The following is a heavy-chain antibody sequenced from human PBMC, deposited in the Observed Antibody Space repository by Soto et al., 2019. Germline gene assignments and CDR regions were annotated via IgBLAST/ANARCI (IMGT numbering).Heavy chain of an antibody. CDR3: AKDLRAGSGYDFDS. CDR2: VNPGGYST. J-gene: IGHJ4*02. Sequence: EVQLLQSGGGLVQPGGSLRLSCAASGFTFTSYSITWVRQTPGKGLEWVAAVNPGGYSTYYAGSVKGRFTISRDNSNKTLYLQMNSLRAEDTAVYYCAKDLRAGSGYDFDSRDQGTLVTVSS. V-gene: IGHV3-23*01. D-gene: IGHD5-12*01. CDR1: GFTFTSYS.